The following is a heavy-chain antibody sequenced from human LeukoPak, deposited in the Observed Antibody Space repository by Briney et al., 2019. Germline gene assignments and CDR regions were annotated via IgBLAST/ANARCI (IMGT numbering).Heavy chain of an antibody. CDR2: INHSRST. J-gene: IGHJ4*02. D-gene: IGHD6-19*01. CDR3: AIKGSGHNHFDY. Sequence: SETLSLTCAVYGGSFSGYYWSWIRQPPGKGLEWIGEINHSRSTNYNPSLKSRVNISVDTSKNQFSLKLSSVTDADTAVYYCAIKGSGHNHFDYWGQGTLVTVSS. CDR1: GGSFSGYY. V-gene: IGHV4-34*01.